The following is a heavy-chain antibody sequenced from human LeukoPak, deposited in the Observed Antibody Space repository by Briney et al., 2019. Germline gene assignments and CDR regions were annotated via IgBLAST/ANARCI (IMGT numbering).Heavy chain of an antibody. CDR2: IYYSGTT. CDR1: GGSISSSSYY. V-gene: IGHV4-39*07. J-gene: IGHJ4*02. D-gene: IGHD4-17*01. CDR3: ARDSRADYGDYGDDY. Sequence: SETLSLTCTVSGGSISSSSYYWGWIRQPPGKGLEWIGSIYYSGTTYYNPSLKSRVTISVDTSKNQFSLKLSSVTAADTAVYYCARDSRADYGDYGDDYWGQGTLVTVSS.